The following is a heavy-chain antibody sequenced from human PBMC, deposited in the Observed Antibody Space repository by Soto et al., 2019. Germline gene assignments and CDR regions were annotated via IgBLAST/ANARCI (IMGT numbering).Heavy chain of an antibody. CDR2: IIPILGIA. D-gene: IGHD5-12*01. CDR3: ARDLVNSGYDTNWFDP. Sequence: QVQLVQSGAEVKKPGSSVKVSCKASGGTFSSYTISWVRQAPRQGLEWMGRIIPILGIANYAQKFQGRVTITADKSTSTAYMELSSLRSEDTAVYYCARDLVNSGYDTNWFDPWGQGTLVTVSS. J-gene: IGHJ5*02. CDR1: GGTFSSYT. V-gene: IGHV1-69*08.